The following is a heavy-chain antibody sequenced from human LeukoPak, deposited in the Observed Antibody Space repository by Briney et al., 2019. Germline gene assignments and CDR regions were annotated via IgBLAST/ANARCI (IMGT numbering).Heavy chain of an antibody. CDR2: MYYSGTT. Sequence: SETLSLTCTVSGGSITSYYRSWIRQSPGKGLEWIGFMYYSGTTNYNPSLKSRVTISLGMSKNQFSLKLSSVTAADTAVYYCARRYYDSSGEYIYDYWGQGTLVTVSS. CDR1: GGSITSYY. D-gene: IGHD3-22*01. CDR3: ARRYYDSSGEYIYDY. J-gene: IGHJ4*02. V-gene: IGHV4-59*01.